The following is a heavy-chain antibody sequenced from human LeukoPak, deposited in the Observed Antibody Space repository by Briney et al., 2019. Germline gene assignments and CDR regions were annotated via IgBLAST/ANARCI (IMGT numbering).Heavy chain of an antibody. CDR3: ARGVYPGLKSRPWFDP. CDR1: GGAFSGYY. V-gene: IGHV4-34*01. Sequence: PSETLSLTCAVYGGAFSGYYWSWIRPPPGKGLEWIGEINHSGSTNYNPSLKSRVTISVDTSKNQFSLKLSSVTAADTAVYYCARGVYPGLKSRPWFDPWGQGTLVTVSS. D-gene: IGHD6-25*01. J-gene: IGHJ5*02. CDR2: INHSGST.